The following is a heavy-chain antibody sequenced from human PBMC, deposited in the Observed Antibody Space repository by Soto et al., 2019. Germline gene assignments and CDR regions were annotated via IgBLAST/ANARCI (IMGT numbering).Heavy chain of an antibody. CDR2: IIPIFGTA. V-gene: IGHV1-69*13. J-gene: IGHJ6*02. D-gene: IGHD3-22*01. Sequence: GASVKVSCKASGGTFSSYAISWVRQAPGQGLEWMGGIIPIFGTANYAQKFQGRVTITADESTSTAYMELSSLRSEDTAVYYCAGCSRITMIVVATMKCYYGMDVWGQGTTVTVSS. CDR1: GGTFSSYA. CDR3: AGCSRITMIVVATMKCYYGMDV.